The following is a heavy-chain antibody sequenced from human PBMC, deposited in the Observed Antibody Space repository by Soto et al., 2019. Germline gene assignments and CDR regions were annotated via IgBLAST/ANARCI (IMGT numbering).Heavy chain of an antibody. CDR2: VFSSGST. CDR1: GGAISSYY. V-gene: IGHV4-4*07. Sequence: SETLSLTCSVPGGAISSYYWSWVRQPAGKGLEWIGRVFSSGSTNYNASLKSRVTMSIDTSKNEVSLTLRSVTAADTGVYYCARVASSYFGTDVWGPGTTVTVSS. CDR3: ARVASSYFGTDV. J-gene: IGHJ6*02.